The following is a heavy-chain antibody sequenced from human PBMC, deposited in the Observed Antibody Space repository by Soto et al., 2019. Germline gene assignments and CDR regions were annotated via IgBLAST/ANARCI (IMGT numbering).Heavy chain of an antibody. CDR3: ARHGGVVPAAQVDD. Sequence: SETLSLTCTVSGGSISSSYWSWIRQPPGKGLKWIGYIYYSGSTNYNPSLQSRVTISVDTSKNQFSLKLSSVTAADTAVYYCARHGGVVPAAQVDDWGQGPLVTVSS. J-gene: IGHJ4*02. CDR1: GGSISSSY. CDR2: IYYSGST. V-gene: IGHV4-59*08. D-gene: IGHD2-2*01.